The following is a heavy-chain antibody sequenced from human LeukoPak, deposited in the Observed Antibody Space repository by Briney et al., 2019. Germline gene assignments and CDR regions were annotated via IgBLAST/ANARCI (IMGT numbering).Heavy chain of an antibody. CDR1: GGSFSGYY. J-gene: IGHJ4*02. CDR2: INHSGST. Sequence: PSETLSLTCAVYGGSFSGYYWSWIRQPPGKGLEWIGEINHSGSTNYNPSLKSRVTISVDTSKNQFSLKLSSVTAADTAVYYCARGIRIAAPYYFDYWGQGTLVTVPS. V-gene: IGHV4-34*01. CDR3: ARGIRIAAPYYFDY. D-gene: IGHD6-6*01.